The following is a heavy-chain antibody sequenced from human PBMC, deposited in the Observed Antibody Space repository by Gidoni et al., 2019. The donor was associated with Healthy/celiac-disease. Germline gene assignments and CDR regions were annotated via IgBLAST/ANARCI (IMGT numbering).Heavy chain of an antibody. Sequence: QVQLVESGGGVVQPGRSLRLSCSASGFTFRSYGMHWFRQAPGKGLEWVAVISYDGSNKYYADSVKGRFTISRDNSKNTLYLQMNSLRAEDTAVYYCAKDFPTGLGDYVYWVRRPYYYGMDVWGQGTTVTVSS. J-gene: IGHJ6*02. CDR1: GFTFRSYG. D-gene: IGHD4-17*01. V-gene: IGHV3-30*18. CDR2: ISYDGSNK. CDR3: AKDFPTGLGDYVYWVRRPYYYGMDV.